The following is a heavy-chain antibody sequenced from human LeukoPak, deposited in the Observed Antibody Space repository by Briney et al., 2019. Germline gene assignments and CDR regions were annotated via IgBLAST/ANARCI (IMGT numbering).Heavy chain of an antibody. D-gene: IGHD6-13*01. CDR1: GFTFSSYY. V-gene: IGHV3-23*01. CDR2: ISGRGDST. CDR3: VKDETGSSWYN. Sequence: GGSLRLSRAASGFTFSSYYMSWVRQAPGKGLEWVSAISGRGDSTYYADSVKGRFTISRDTSKNTLYLQMNSLRAEDTAVYYCVKDETGSSWYNWGQGTLVTVSS. J-gene: IGHJ4*02.